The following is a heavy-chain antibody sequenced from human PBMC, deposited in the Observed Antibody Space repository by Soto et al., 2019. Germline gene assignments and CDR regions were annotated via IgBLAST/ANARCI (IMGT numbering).Heavy chain of an antibody. CDR3: ARNMDYYYGRGSGNGHGV. CDR1: GYTFTAYH. V-gene: IGHV1-2*02. Sequence: QVQLVQSGAEVKEPGDSVRVSCEASGYTFTAYHIHWVRQAPGQGLEWMGWINPKFGDTTYAQDFQGRVSMTRDMSTSTVNMELSRLTSDVTARDYCARNMDYYYGRGSGNGHGVWGQGTTVTVFS. D-gene: IGHD3-10*02. J-gene: IGHJ6*02. CDR2: INPKFGDT.